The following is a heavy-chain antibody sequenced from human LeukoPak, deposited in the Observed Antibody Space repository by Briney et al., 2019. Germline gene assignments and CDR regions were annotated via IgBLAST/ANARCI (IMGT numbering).Heavy chain of an antibody. V-gene: IGHV4-39*07. CDR3: ARGDYYGSGNDFRFDP. CDR1: GVSISSSNSY. J-gene: IGHJ5*02. CDR2: IYYSGST. Sequence: SETLSLTCTVSGVSISSSNSYWGWIRQPPGKGLEWIGSIYYSGSTYYNPSLKSRVTISVDTSKNQFSLKLSSVTAADTAVYYCARGDYYGSGNDFRFDPWGQGTLVTVSS. D-gene: IGHD3-10*01.